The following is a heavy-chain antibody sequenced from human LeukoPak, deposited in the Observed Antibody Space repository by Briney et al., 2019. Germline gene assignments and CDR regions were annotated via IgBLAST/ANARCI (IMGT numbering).Heavy chain of an antibody. J-gene: IGHJ4*02. D-gene: IGHD2-2*01. CDR1: GGSISSSNW. CDR3: ASGLGYCSSTSCYLFDD. CDR2: IYHSGST. Sequence: PSGTLSLTCAVSGGSISSSNWWSWVRQPPGKGLEWIGEIYHSGSTNYNPSLKSRVTISVDRSKNQFSLQLSSVTAADTAVYYCASGLGYCSSTSCYLFDDWGQGTLVTVSS. V-gene: IGHV4-4*02.